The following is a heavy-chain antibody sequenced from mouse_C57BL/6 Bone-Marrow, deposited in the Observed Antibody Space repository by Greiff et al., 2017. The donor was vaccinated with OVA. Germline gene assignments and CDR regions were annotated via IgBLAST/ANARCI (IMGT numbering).Heavy chain of an antibody. V-gene: IGHV1-52*01. CDR3: ARRGLRPWFAY. Sequence: VKLQQPGAELVRPGSSVKLSCKASGYTFTSYWMHWVKQRPIQGLEWIGNIDPSDSETHYNQKFKDKATLTVDKSSSTAYMQLSSLTSEDSAVYYCARRGLRPWFAYWGQGTLVTVSA. J-gene: IGHJ3*01. CDR2: IDPSDSET. CDR1: GYTFTSYW. D-gene: IGHD2-4*01.